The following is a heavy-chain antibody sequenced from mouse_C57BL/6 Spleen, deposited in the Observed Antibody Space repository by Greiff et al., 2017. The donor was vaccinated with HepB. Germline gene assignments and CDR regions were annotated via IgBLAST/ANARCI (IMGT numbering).Heavy chain of an antibody. CDR1: GYTFTSYG. Sequence: QVQLKESGAELARPGASVKLSCKASGYTFTSYGISWVKQRTGQGLEWIGEIYPRSGNTYYNEKFKGKATLTADKSSSTAYMELRSLTSEDSAVYFCARYYYGSREFYYFDYWGQGTTLTVSS. CDR2: IYPRSGNT. J-gene: IGHJ2*01. V-gene: IGHV1-81*01. CDR3: ARYYYGSREFYYFDY. D-gene: IGHD1-1*01.